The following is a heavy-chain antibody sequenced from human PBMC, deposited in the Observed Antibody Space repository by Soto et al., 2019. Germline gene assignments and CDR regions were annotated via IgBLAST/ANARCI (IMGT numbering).Heavy chain of an antibody. V-gene: IGHV1-69*13. CDR2: IIPIFGTA. D-gene: IGHD3-22*01. Sequence: RASVKVSCKASGGTFSSYAISWVRQAPGQGLEWMGGIIPIFGTANYAQKFQGRVTITADESTSTAYMELSSLRSEDTAVYYCARDVSPVRGPYYDSSGYYRTPYYYYGMDVWGQGTTVPVSS. CDR1: GGTFSSYA. CDR3: ARDVSPVRGPYYDSSGYYRTPYYYYGMDV. J-gene: IGHJ6*02.